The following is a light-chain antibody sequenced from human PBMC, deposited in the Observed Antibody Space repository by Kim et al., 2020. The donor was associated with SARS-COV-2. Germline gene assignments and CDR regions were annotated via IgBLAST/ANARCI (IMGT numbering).Light chain of an antibody. J-gene: IGLJ2*01. CDR2: YDS. Sequence: GKTARITCGGNNIGSKSVHWYQQKPGQAPVLVIYYDSDRPSGIPERFSGSNSGNTATLTISRVEAGDEADYYCQVWDSSSDHVVFGGGTKLTVL. CDR1: NIGSKS. V-gene: IGLV3-21*04. CDR3: QVWDSSSDHVV.